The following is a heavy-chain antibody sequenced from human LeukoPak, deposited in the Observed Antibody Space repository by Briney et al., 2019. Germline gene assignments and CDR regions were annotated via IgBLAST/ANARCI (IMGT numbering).Heavy chain of an antibody. D-gene: IGHD3-22*01. CDR3: ARSDSNLN. V-gene: IGHV3-21*01. CDR1: GFTFSTYS. CDR2: ISSSSIYI. J-gene: IGHJ4*02. Sequence: GGSLRLSCAASGFTFSTYSMNWVRQAPGKGLEWVSSISSSSIYIYYADSVKGRFTISRDNARNSLYLQMNSLRAEDMAVYYCARSDSNLNWGQGTLVTVSS.